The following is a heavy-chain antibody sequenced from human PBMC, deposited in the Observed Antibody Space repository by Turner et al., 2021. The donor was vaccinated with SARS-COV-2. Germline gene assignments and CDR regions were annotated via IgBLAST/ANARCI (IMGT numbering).Heavy chain of an antibody. D-gene: IGHD2-2*02. J-gene: IGHJ4*02. Sequence: QVQLVQSGAEVKKPGASVKVSCKASGYTFTGYYMHWVRQAPGQGLEWMGWINPNSGGTNYAQKLQGRVTMTRDMSISTAYMELSRLRSDDTAVYYCARSIVVVPAAISYWGQGTLVTVSS. V-gene: IGHV1-2*02. CDR2: INPNSGGT. CDR3: ARSIVVVPAAISY. CDR1: GYTFTGYY.